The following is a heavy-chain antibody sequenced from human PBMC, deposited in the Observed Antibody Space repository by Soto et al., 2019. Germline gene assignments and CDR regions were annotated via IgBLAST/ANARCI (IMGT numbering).Heavy chain of an antibody. CDR1: GFSLSTSGVG. Sequence: ITLKESGPTLVKPTQTLTLTCTFSGFSLSTSGVGVGWFRQPPGKALAWLALIYWDDDKRYSPSLKSRLTITKDATKNQVVLTMTNMDPVDTATYYWAHSWGSWDPFDYWGQGTLVTVSS. J-gene: IGHJ4*02. CDR2: IYWDDDK. V-gene: IGHV2-5*02. CDR3: AHSWGSWDPFDY. D-gene: IGHD6-13*01.